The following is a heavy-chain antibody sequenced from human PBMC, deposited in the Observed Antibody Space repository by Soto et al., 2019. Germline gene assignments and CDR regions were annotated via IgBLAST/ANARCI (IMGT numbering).Heavy chain of an antibody. CDR3: ALLTEDIVVVVAASEGYYFDY. D-gene: IGHD2-15*01. V-gene: IGHV3-30*03. CDR1: GFTSSSYG. CDR2: ISYDGSNK. J-gene: IGHJ4*02. Sequence: PXGSLRLSCAASGFTSSSYGMHWVRQAPGKGLDWVAVISYDGSNKYYADSVKGRFTISRDNSKNTLYLQMNSLRAEDTAVYYCALLTEDIVVVVAASEGYYFDYWGQGTLVTVSS.